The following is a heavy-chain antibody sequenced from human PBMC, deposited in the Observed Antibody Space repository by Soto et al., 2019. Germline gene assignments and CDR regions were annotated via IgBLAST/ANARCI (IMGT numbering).Heavy chain of an antibody. D-gene: IGHD3-10*01. CDR1: GFTFSSYA. J-gene: IGHJ6*02. V-gene: IGHV3-30-3*01. CDR2: ISYDGSNK. Sequence: PGGSLRLSCTASGFTFSSYAMHWVRQAPGKGLEWVAVISYDGSNKYHADSVKGRFTISRDNSKNTLYLQMNSLRAEDTAVYYCARDRIRGRNGMDVWGQGTTVTVSS. CDR3: ARDRIRGRNGMDV.